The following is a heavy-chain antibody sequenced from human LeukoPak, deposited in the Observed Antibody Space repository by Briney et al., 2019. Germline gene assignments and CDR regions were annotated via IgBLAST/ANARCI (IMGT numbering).Heavy chain of an antibody. D-gene: IGHD2-21*02. J-gene: IGHJ3*02. CDR1: GGTFSSYA. CDR3: AVKGVVTIFDALDI. V-gene: IGHV1-69*05. Sequence: SVKVSCKASGGTFSSYAISWVRQAPGQGLEWMGGIIPIFGTANYAQKFQGRVTITTDESTSTAYMELSSLRSEDTAVYYCAVKGVVTIFDALDIWGQGTMVTVSS. CDR2: IIPIFGTA.